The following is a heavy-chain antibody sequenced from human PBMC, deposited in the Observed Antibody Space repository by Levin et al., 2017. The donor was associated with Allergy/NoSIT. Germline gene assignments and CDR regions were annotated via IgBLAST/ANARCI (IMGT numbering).Heavy chain of an antibody. CDR3: ARDRQSSSWKGVGCYYDYMDV. CDR2: IYTSGST. J-gene: IGHJ6*03. Sequence: SETLSLTCTVSGGSISSGSYYWSWIRQPAGKGLEWIGRIYTSGSTNYNPSLKSRVTISVDTSKNQFSLKLSSVTAADTAVYYCARDRQSSSWKGVGCYYDYMDVWGKGTTVTVSS. CDR1: GGSISSGSYY. V-gene: IGHV4-61*02. D-gene: IGHD6-13*01.